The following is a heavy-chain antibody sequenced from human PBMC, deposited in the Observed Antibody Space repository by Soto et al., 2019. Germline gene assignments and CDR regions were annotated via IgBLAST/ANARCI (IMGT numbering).Heavy chain of an antibody. J-gene: IGHJ6*02. CDR3: ARDRGLGLEPLQIYYYYGMDV. D-gene: IGHD1-1*01. V-gene: IGHV6-1*01. CDR2: TYYRSKWYN. CDR1: GDSVSSNSAA. Sequence: PSQTLSLTCAISGDSVSSNSAARNWIRQSPSRGLEWLGRTYYRSKWYNDYAVSVKSRITINPDTSKNQFSLQLNSVTPEDTAVYYCARDRGLGLEPLQIYYYYGMDVWGQGTTVTVSS.